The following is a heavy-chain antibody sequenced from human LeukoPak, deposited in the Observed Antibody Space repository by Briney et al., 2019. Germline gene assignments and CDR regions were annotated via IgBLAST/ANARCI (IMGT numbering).Heavy chain of an antibody. V-gene: IGHV3-33*01. CDR2: IWYDGSNK. D-gene: IGHD1-1*01. Sequence: GGSLRLSCAASGFTFSSYGMHWVRQAPGKGLEWVAVIWYDGSNKYYADSAKGRFTISRDNSKNTLYLQMNSLRAEDTAVYYCAPGTGGYWGQGTLVTVSS. CDR1: GFTFSSYG. CDR3: APGTGGY. J-gene: IGHJ4*02.